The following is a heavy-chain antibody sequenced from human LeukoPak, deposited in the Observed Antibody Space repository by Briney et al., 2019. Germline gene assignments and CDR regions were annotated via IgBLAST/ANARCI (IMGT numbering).Heavy chain of an antibody. V-gene: IGHV3-30*03. CDR1: GFTFSSYA. CDR3: ASHHFPYYDVLTGYSDY. J-gene: IGHJ4*02. CDR2: ISYDGSNK. Sequence: GGSLRLSCAASGFTFSSYAMSWVRQAPGKGLEWVAVISYDGSNKYYADSVKGRFTISRDNSKNTLYLQMNSLRAEDTAVYYCASHHFPYYDVLTGYSDYWGQGTLVTVSS. D-gene: IGHD3-9*01.